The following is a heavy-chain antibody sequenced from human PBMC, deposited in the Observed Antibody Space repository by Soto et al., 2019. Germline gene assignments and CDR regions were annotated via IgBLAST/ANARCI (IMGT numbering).Heavy chain of an antibody. D-gene: IGHD3-10*01. CDR2: ISAYNGNT. CDR3: ARDSLLWFGELYQNWFDP. J-gene: IGHJ5*02. CDR1: GYTFSSYG. V-gene: IGHV1-18*01. Sequence: ASVKVSCKASGYTFSSYGISWVRHAPGQGLEWMGWISAYNGNTNYAQKLQGRVTMTTDTSTSTAYMELRSLRSDDTAVYYCARDSLLWFGELYQNWFDPWGQGTLVTLSS.